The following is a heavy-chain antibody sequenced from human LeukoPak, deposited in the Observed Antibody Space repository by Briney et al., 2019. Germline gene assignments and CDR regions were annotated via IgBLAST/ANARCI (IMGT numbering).Heavy chain of an antibody. D-gene: IGHD6-6*01. CDR3: ARDLGIAARHAFDI. CDR2: IYYSGST. V-gene: IGHV4-39*07. Sequence: SETLSLTCTVSGGSISSRSYYWGWIRQPPGKGLEWIGSIYYSGSTYYNPSLKSRVTISVDTSKNQFSLKLSSVTAADTAVYYCARDLGIAARHAFDIWGQGTMVTVSS. CDR1: GGSISSRSYY. J-gene: IGHJ3*02.